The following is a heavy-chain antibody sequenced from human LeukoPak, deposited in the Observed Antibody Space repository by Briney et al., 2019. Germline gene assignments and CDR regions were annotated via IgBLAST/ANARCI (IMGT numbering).Heavy chain of an antibody. CDR3: ARRYNSASYNY. Sequence: GESLKISCKGSGYSFTNYWIAWVRQMPGKGLEWMGIIYPGDSDTTYSPSFQGQVTISADKSISTAYLQWSSLKASDTAMYYCARRYNSASYNYWGQGTLVTVSS. V-gene: IGHV5-51*01. CDR1: GYSFTNYW. CDR2: IYPGDSDT. D-gene: IGHD6-19*01. J-gene: IGHJ4*02.